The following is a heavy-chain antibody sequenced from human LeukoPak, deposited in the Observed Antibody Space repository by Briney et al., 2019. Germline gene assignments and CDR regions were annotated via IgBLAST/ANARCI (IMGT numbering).Heavy chain of an antibody. CDR2: ISSSSSYI. V-gene: IGHV3-21*01. D-gene: IGHD6-6*01. CDR1: GFTFSSDS. Sequence: PGGSLRLSCAASGFTFSSDSMNWVRQAPGKGLEWVSSISSSSSYIYYADSVKGRFTISRDNAKNSLYLQMNSLRAEDTAVYYCARDAGSIAARPTYTAFDYWGQGTLVTVSS. CDR3: ARDAGSIAARPTYTAFDY. J-gene: IGHJ4*02.